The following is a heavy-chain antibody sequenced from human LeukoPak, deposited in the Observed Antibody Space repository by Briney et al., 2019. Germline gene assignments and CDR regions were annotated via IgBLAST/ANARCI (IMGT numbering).Heavy chain of an antibody. CDR2: IWYDGSNK. CDR1: GFTFSSYG. V-gene: IGHV3-33*01. J-gene: IGHJ4*02. CDR3: ARDIRYSSGSIDY. Sequence: GGSLRLSCAASGFTFSSYGMHWVRQAPGKGLEWVAVIWYDGSNKYYADSVKGRFTISRDNSKNTLYLQMNSLRAEDTAVYYCARDIRYSSGSIDYWGQGTLVTVSS. D-gene: IGHD6-19*01.